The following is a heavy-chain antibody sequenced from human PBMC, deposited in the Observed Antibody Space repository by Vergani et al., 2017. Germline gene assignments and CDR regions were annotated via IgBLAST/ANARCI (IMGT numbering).Heavy chain of an antibody. V-gene: IGHV1-69*04. CDR3: ASRYYYGSGSYYPFDY. D-gene: IGHD3-10*01. CDR2: IIPILGIA. Sequence: QVQLVQSGAEVKKPGSSVKVSCKASGGTFSSYAISWVRQAPGQGPEWMGRIIPILGIANYAQKFQGRVTITADKSTSTAYMELSSLRSEDTAVYYCASRYYYGSGSYYPFDYWGQGTLVTVSS. J-gene: IGHJ4*02. CDR1: GGTFSSYA.